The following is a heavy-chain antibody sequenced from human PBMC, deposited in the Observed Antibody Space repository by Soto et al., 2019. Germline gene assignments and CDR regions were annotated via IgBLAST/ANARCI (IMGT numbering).Heavy chain of an antibody. CDR3: ARDLLGYYFDY. J-gene: IGHJ4*02. CDR1: GYTFTSND. CDR2: MNPNSGKT. Sequence: ASVKVSCKASGYTFTSNDINWVRQATGQGLEWMGWMNPNSGKTVYAQKFQGRVTMTRNTSISTAYMDLSSLRSEDTAVYYCARDLLGYYFDYWGQGTLVTVSS. V-gene: IGHV1-8*01.